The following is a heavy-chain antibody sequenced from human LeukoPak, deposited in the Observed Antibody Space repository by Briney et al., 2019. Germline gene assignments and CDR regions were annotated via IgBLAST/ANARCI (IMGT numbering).Heavy chain of an antibody. CDR2: IYYSGST. V-gene: IGHV4-59*08. J-gene: IGHJ5*02. CDR1: GGSISSYY. CDR3: ARHDPRIRSPTYCGGDCYPGFDP. D-gene: IGHD2-21*02. Sequence: SQTLSLTCTVSGGSISSYYWSWIRQPPGKGLEWIGYIYYSGSTNYNPSLKSRVTTSVDTSKNQFSLKLSSVTAADTAVYYCARHDPRIRSPTYCGGDCYPGFDPWGQGTLVTVSS.